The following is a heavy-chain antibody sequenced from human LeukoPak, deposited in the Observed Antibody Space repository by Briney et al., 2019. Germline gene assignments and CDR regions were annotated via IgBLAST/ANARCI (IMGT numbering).Heavy chain of an antibody. D-gene: IGHD6-19*01. CDR2: IHYTGST. CDR3: ARAVAGNRAFDI. CDR1: GGSINSYY. J-gene: IGHJ3*02. V-gene: IGHV4-59*12. Sequence: PSETLSLTCTVSGGSINSYYWSWIRQPPGKGLECIGYIHYTGSTNYNPSLKSRVTISVDTSKSQFSLKLSSVTAADTAVYYCARAVAGNRAFDIWGQGTMVTVSS.